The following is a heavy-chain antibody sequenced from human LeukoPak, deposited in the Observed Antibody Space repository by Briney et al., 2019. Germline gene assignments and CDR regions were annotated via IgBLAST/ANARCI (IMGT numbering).Heavy chain of an antibody. CDR3: ASRYCSSTSCPPRLGAFDI. J-gene: IGHJ3*02. CDR1: GYTLTSYA. V-gene: IGHV1-69*04. Sequence: PWASVKVSCRASGYTLTSYAISWVRQAPGQGLEWMGRIIPILGIANYAQKFQGRVTITADKSTSTAYMELSSLRSEDTAVYYCASRYCSSTSCPPRLGAFDIWGQGTMVTVSS. CDR2: IIPILGIA. D-gene: IGHD2-2*01.